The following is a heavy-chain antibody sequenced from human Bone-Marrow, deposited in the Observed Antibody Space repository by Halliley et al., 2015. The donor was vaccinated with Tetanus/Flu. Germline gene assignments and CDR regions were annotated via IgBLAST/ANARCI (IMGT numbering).Heavy chain of an antibody. CDR2: ISSSRRTI. J-gene: IGHJ4*02. CDR3: ARMASGDYGYLDS. D-gene: IGHD4-17*01. V-gene: IGHV3-48*02. Sequence: WLSYISSSRRTIYYADSVKGRFTISRDNAENSLSLQMNSLTDEDTAVYYCARMASGDYGYLDSWGQGTLVTVSS.